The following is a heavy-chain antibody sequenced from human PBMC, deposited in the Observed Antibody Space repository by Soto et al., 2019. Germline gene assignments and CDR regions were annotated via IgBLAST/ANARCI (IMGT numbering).Heavy chain of an antibody. V-gene: IGHV1-18*01. D-gene: IGHD3-22*01. J-gene: IGHJ5*02. CDR2: ISAYNGNT. CDR3: ARDKWRNEYYYDSSGYYH. Sequence: ASVKVSCKASGYTFTSYGISWVRHTPGQGLEWMGWISAYNGNTNYAQKLQGRVTMTTDTSTSTAYMELRSLRSDDTAVYYCARDKWRNEYYYDSSGYYHWGQGTLVTVSS. CDR1: GYTFTSYG.